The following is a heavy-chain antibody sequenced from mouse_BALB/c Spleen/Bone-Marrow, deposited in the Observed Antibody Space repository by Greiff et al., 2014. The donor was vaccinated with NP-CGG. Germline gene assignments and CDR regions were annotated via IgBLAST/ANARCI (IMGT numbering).Heavy chain of an antibody. V-gene: IGHV1-80*01. J-gene: IGHJ2*01. Sequence: VQVVESGAELVRPGSSVKISCKASGYAFSVYWMNWVKQRPGQGLEWIGQIYPGDGDTNYNGKFKGRATLTADKSSNTAYMHLSSLTSEDSAVYFCARGGMSVDYWGQGTTLTVSS. CDR3: ARGGMSVDY. CDR1: GYAFSVYW. CDR2: IYPGDGDT.